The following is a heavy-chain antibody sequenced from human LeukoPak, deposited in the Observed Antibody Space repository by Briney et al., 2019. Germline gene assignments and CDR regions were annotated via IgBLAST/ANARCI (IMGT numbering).Heavy chain of an antibody. CDR2: MNPNSGNT. CDR3: ARTAASITYYDFWSGYYINWFDP. CDR1: GYTFTSYD. Sequence: ASVKVSCKASGYTFTSYDINWVRQATGQGLEWMGWMNPNSGNTGYAQKFQGRVTMTRNTSISTAYMELSSLRSEDTAVYYCARTAASITYYDFWSGYYINWFDPWGQGTLVTVS. V-gene: IGHV1-8*01. D-gene: IGHD3-3*01. J-gene: IGHJ5*02.